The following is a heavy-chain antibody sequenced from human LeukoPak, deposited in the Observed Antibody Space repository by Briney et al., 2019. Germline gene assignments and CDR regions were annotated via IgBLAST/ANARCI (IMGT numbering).Heavy chain of an antibody. V-gene: IGHV1-2*06. J-gene: IGHJ4*02. CDR3: ARDTYSYGLFDY. D-gene: IGHD5-18*01. CDR2: INPSSSGT. Sequence: ASVKVSCKASGYTFTGYYIHWVRQAPGQGLEWMGRINPSSSGTNSAQKFQDRVILTRDTSISTAYMELSSLRSDDTAVYYCARDTYSYGLFDYWGQGTLVTVSS. CDR1: GYTFTGYY.